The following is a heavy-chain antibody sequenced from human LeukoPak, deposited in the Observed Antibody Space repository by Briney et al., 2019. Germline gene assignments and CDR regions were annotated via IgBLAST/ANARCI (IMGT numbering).Heavy chain of an antibody. CDR1: NGSVRSYY. CDR2: IYYSGST. CDR3: ARHMYYDFWSGPGASDI. D-gene: IGHD3-3*01. V-gene: IGHV4-59*04. J-gene: IGHJ3*02. Sequence: SETLSLTCTVSNGSVRSYYWSWVRQSPGKGLEWIGYIYYSGSTYYNPSLKSRVTISVDTSKNQFSLKLSSVTAADTAVYYCARHMYYDFWSGPGASDIWGQGTMVTVSS.